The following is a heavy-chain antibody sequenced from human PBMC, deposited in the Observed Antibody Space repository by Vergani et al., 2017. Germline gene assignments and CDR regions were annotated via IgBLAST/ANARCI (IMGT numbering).Heavy chain of an antibody. CDR3: ARVMGPTDAFDI. V-gene: IGHV1-2*02. CDR2: SNTNSGGT. J-gene: IGHJ3*02. D-gene: IGHD3-10*01. CDR1: GYTFTGYY. Sequence: QVQLVQSGAEVKKPGASVKVSCKASGYTFTGYYMHWVRQAPGQGLEWMGRSNTNSGGTNYAQKFQGRVTMTRDTSISTAYMELSRLRSDDTAVYFCARVMGPTDAFDIWGQGTMVTVSS.